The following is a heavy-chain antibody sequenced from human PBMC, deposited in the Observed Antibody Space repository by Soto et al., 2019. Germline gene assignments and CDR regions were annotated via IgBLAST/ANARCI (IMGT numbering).Heavy chain of an antibody. CDR1: GGSISSGGHY. D-gene: IGHD5-12*01. CDR3: ATTPLVAGDFGHFDY. V-gene: IGHV4-31*03. CDR2: IYYSGTT. J-gene: IGHJ4*02. Sequence: SETLSLTCIVSGGSISSGGHYWSWIRQHPGKGLEWIGCIYYSGTTYHNPSLKSRVTISVDTSKNQFSLKLNSVTAADTAVYYCATTPLVAGDFGHFDYWGQGTLVTAPQ.